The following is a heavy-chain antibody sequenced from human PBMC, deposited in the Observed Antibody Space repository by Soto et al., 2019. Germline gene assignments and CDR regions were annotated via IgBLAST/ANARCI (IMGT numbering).Heavy chain of an antibody. CDR1: GFTFNSHG. Sequence: QVLLVESGGGVVQPGGSLTLSCVGSGFTFNSHGMHWVRQAPGKGLEWVAVISYDGSIKYYEESVKGRFTISRDNSRNTVYLQLNSLRAEDTALYYCAQDRTAILAEVSWLESWGQGTLVTVSA. V-gene: IGHV3-30*18. CDR3: AQDRTAILAEVSWLES. CDR2: ISYDGSIK. J-gene: IGHJ5*02. D-gene: IGHD5-12*01.